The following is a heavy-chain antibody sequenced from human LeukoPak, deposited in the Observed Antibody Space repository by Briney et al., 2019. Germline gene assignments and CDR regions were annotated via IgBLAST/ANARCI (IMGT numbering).Heavy chain of an antibody. V-gene: IGHV3-30*18. CDR1: GFTFSNYG. CDR3: AKDNVAAAGRYFDY. D-gene: IGHD6-13*01. Sequence: GGSLRLSCAASGFTFSNYGMHWVRQAPGKGLEWVALISYDGSNKYFAESVKGRFTISRDNSKNTLYLQMHSLRAEDTAVYYCAKDNVAAAGRYFDYWGQGTLVTVSS. J-gene: IGHJ4*02. CDR2: ISYDGSNK.